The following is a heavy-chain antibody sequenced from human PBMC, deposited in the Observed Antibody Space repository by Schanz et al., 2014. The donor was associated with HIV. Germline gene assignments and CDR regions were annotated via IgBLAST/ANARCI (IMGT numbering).Heavy chain of an antibody. CDR3: ARLGTTDYFDY. Sequence: QVQLVESGGGLVKPGGSLRLSCAASGFTFSDYYMSWIRQAPGKGLEWVSSISSRNSDIYYADSLKGRFTISRDSAKNSLYLQMNTLRAEDTAVYYCARLGTTDYFDYWGQGTLVTVSS. CDR2: ISSRNSDI. J-gene: IGHJ4*02. D-gene: IGHD1-7*01. V-gene: IGHV3-11*06. CDR1: GFTFSDYY.